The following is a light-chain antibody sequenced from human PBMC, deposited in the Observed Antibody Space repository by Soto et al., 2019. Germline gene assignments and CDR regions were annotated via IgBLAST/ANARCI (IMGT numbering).Light chain of an antibody. J-gene: IGKJ3*01. CDR1: QGIRSY. V-gene: IGKV1-27*01. CDR3: QKYSSVPV. Sequence: DIQMTQSPTSLSASVGDRVTITCWASQGIRSYVAWYQQIPGKAPKLLSYAASTLQSEVPSRFSGSGSGTDFTLTINGLQPEDVATYSCQKYSSVPVFGPGTKV. CDR2: AAS.